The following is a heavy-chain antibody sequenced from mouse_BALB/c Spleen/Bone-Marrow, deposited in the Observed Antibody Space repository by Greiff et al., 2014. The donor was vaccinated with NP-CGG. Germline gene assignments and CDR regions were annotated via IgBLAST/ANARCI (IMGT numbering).Heavy chain of an antibody. V-gene: IGHV5-9-3*01. CDR2: ISSGGSYT. CDR3: ARQDYYGSSPHWYFDV. Sequence: EVQRVESGGGLVKPGGSLKLSCAASGFTFSSYAMSWVRQTPEKRLEWVATISSGGSYTYYAESVKGRFTISRDTAKNTLYLQMSSLRSEDTAMYYCARQDYYGSSPHWYFDVWGAGTTVTVSS. J-gene: IGHJ1*01. D-gene: IGHD1-1*01. CDR1: GFTFSSYA.